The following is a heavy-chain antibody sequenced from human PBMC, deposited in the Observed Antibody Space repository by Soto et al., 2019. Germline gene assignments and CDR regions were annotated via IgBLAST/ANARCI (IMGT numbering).Heavy chain of an antibody. J-gene: IGHJ4*02. D-gene: IGHD3-10*01. CDR1: GFTFSSYA. V-gene: IGHV3-30-3*01. CDR3: ARGVLWFGELLIQYYFDY. CDR2: ISYDGSNK. Sequence: GGSLRLSCAASGFTFSSYAMHWVRQAPGKGLEWVAVISYDGSNKYYADSVKGRFTISRDNSKNTLYLQMNSLRAEDTAVYYCARGVLWFGELLIQYYFDYWGQGTLVTVSS.